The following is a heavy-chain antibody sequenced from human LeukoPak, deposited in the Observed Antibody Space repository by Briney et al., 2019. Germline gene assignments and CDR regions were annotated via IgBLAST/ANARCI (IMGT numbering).Heavy chain of an antibody. CDR3: ARGGSSWPYYYYYMDV. CDR1: GYTFTGYY. Sequence: GASVKVSCKASGYTFTGYYMHWVRQAPGQGLEWMGWINPNSGGTNYAQKFQGRVTMTRDTSISTAYMELSRLRSDDTAVYYCARGGSSWPYYYYYMDVWGKGTTVTVSS. D-gene: IGHD6-13*01. CDR2: INPNSGGT. V-gene: IGHV1-2*02. J-gene: IGHJ6*03.